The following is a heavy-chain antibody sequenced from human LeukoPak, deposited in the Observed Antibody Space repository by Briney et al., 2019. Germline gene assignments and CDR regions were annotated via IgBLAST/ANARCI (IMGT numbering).Heavy chain of an antibody. Sequence: GRSLRLSCAAARFTFSRFAMHWVRQPPGKGLECVAVISLDGGHIYYSDSLKGRFTISRDNSKNTLYLQMNSLRPEDTAVYYCGRVAASVTYFDYWGQGTLVTVSS. D-gene: IGHD2-21*02. CDR1: RFTFSRFA. J-gene: IGHJ4*02. CDR2: ISLDGGHI. V-gene: IGHV3-30-3*01. CDR3: GRVAASVTYFDY.